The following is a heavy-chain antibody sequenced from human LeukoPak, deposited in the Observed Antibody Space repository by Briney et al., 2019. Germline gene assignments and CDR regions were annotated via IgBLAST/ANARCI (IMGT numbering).Heavy chain of an antibody. CDR1: GFTFSSYA. D-gene: IGHD6-19*01. J-gene: IGHJ4*02. CDR2: ISSNGGST. Sequence: GGSLRLSCAASGFTFSSYAMHWVRQAPGKGLEYVSAISSNGGSTYYANSVKGRFTISRDNSKNTLYLQMGSLRAEDMAVYYCARGAVASNFDYWGQGTLVTVSS. V-gene: IGHV3-64*01. CDR3: ARGAVASNFDY.